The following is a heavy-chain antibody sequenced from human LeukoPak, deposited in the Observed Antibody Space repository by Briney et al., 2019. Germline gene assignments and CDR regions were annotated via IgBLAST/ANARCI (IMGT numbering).Heavy chain of an antibody. CDR2: ISAYNGNT. D-gene: IGHD4-17*01. J-gene: IGHJ3*02. V-gene: IGHV1-18*01. CDR3: ARLDGDYGENDAIDI. CDR1: GYTFTSYG. Sequence: GASVKVSCKASGYTFTSYGISWVRQAPGQGLEWMGWISAYNGNTNYAQKLQGRVTMTTDTSTSTAYMELRSLRSDDTAVYYCARLDGDYGENDAIDIWGQGTMVTVSS.